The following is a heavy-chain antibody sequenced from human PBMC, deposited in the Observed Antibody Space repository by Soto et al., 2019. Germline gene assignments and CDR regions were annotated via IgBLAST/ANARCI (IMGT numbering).Heavy chain of an antibody. D-gene: IGHD1-1*01. V-gene: IGHV4-39*01. CDR3: ASRRERRPGYYYGMDV. J-gene: IGHJ6*02. Sequence: LSLTCTVSGGSISSSSYYWGWIRQPPGKGLEWIGSIYYSGSTYYNPSLKSRVTISVDTSKNQFSLKLSSVTAADTAVYYCASRRERRPGYYYGMDVWGQGTTVTVSS. CDR1: GGSISSSSYY. CDR2: IYYSGST.